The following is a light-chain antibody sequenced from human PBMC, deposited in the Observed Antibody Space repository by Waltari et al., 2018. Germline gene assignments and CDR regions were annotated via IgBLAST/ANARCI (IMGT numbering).Light chain of an antibody. V-gene: IGLV2-14*03. Sequence: QSALTQPASVSGSPGQSITISCTGTSSDVGGYDYVSWYQQHPGKAPKLMIYDVSNRPSGVSNRFSGSKYGNTASLTISGLQAEDEADYYCSSYTSISACVLFGGGTKLTVL. CDR1: SSDVGGYDY. J-gene: IGLJ3*02. CDR3: SSYTSISACVL. CDR2: DVS.